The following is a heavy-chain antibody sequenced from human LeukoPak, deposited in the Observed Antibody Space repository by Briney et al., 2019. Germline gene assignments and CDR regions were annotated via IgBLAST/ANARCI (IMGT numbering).Heavy chain of an antibody. CDR1: GGSISSRSYY. D-gene: IGHD6-19*01. CDR2: LYYSGSTWST. V-gene: IGHV4-39*01. J-gene: IGHJ6*03. CDR3: ARHQWHYYYYMGV. Sequence: PSETLSLTCTVSGGSISSRSYYWGWIRQSPGKGLEWVGSLYYSGSTWSTYYNPSLKSRITISEDTSKSQFSLQLSSVTAADTAVYYCARHQWHYYYYMGVWGKGSTVTVSS.